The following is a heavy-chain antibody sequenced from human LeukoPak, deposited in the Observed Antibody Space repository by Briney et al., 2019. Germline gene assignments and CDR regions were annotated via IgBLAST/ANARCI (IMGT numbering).Heavy chain of an antibody. D-gene: IGHD2-2*01. Sequence: PGGSLRLSCAASGFIFSTYWMHWVRHAPGKGLVWVSRINTDGSTTNYADSVKGRFTISRDNAKNTLYLQMNGLRVEATAVYYCARGYGSSPGCSAGWFDPWGQGTLISVSS. CDR2: INTDGSTT. J-gene: IGHJ5*02. CDR1: GFIFSTYW. CDR3: ARGYGSSPGCSAGWFDP. V-gene: IGHV3-74*01.